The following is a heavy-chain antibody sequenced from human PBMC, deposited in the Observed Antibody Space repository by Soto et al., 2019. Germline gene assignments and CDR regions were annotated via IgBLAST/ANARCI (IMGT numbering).Heavy chain of an antibody. Sequence: GSLRLSCAASGFTFSSYAMSWVRQAPGKGLEWVSAISGSGGSTYYADSVKGRFTISRDNSKNTPYLQMNSLRAEDTAVYYCANFFTVVTPGFNYWGQGTLVTVSS. CDR3: ANFFTVVTPGFNY. CDR2: ISGSGGST. D-gene: IGHD2-21*02. CDR1: GFTFSSYA. J-gene: IGHJ4*02. V-gene: IGHV3-23*01.